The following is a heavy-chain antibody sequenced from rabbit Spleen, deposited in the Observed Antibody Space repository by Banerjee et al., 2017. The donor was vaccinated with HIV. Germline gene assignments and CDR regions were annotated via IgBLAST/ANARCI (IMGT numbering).Heavy chain of an antibody. V-gene: IGHV1S43*01. CDR1: GVDFSSYYY. CDR2: IHISSDST. D-gene: IGHD3-1*01. Sequence: QQQLEESGGGLVKPGGTLTLTCKASGVDFSSYYYMCWVRQAPGKGLELIACIHISSDSTWYASWVNGRFTISRSASLNTVDLKMTSLTAADTATYFCAKDLPGAIGWNFDLWGPGTLVTVS. CDR3: AKDLPGAIGWNFDL. J-gene: IGHJ4*01.